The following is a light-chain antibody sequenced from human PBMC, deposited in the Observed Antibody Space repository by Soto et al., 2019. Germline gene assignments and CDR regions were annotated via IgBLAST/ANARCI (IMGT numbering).Light chain of an antibody. J-gene: IGKJ1*01. Sequence: DIVMTQSPESLAVSLGERATINCRSSQSVLRSSTNKNYLNWYQKKPGQPPKLLIYWATTREFGVPDRFSGSGSGTDFTLTISSLQAEDVAVYYCQQYYGPWWTFGQGTKVEIK. CDR1: QSVLRSSTNKNY. V-gene: IGKV4-1*01. CDR2: WAT. CDR3: QQYYGPWWT.